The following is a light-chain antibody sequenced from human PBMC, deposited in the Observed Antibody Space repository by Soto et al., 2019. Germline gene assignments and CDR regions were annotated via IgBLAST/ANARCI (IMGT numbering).Light chain of an antibody. Sequence: DIQMTQSPSTLSASVGDRVTITCRASQSISSWLALYQQKPGKAPKLLIYDASSLESRFPSRFSGSGTGTEFALPCISLQPDDFATYVCQQYTSYPWTFGQGTKVDIK. CDR2: DAS. V-gene: IGKV1-5*01. CDR1: QSISSW. J-gene: IGKJ1*01. CDR3: QQYTSYPWT.